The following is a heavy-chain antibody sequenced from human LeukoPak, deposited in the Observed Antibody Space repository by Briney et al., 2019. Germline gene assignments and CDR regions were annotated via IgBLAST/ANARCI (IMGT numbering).Heavy chain of an antibody. CDR1: GFTFSSYG. J-gene: IGHJ4*02. D-gene: IGHD2-15*01. Sequence: PGGSLRLSCAASGFTFSSYGMHWVRQAPGKGLEWVAVISYDGSNKYYADSVKGRFTISRDNSKSTLYLQMNSLRVEDTAVYHCAKAVGYCSGDNCYSPFDYWGQGTLVTVSS. CDR2: ISYDGSNK. CDR3: AKAVGYCSGDNCYSPFDY. V-gene: IGHV3-30*18.